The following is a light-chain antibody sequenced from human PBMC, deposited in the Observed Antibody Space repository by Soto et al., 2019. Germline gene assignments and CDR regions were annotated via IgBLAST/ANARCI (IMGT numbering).Light chain of an antibody. CDR2: DAS. Sequence: DIQMTQSPSTLSASVGDRVTITCRASQSMKDWLAWFQQKPGKAPKVLIYDASSLQSGVPSRFSGSGSGTELTLTVDGLQPDDVATYYCLRYSASSQTFGQGTKV. J-gene: IGKJ1*01. CDR3: LRYSASSQT. CDR1: QSMKDW. V-gene: IGKV1-5*01.